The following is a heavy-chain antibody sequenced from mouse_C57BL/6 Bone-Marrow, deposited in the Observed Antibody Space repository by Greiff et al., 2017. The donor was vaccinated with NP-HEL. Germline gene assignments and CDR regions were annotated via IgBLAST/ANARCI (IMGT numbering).Heavy chain of an antibody. J-gene: IGHJ2*01. CDR2: IYIGNGYT. V-gene: IGHV1-58*01. CDR3: ARKGTYYYGSSSVYFDY. D-gene: IGHD1-1*01. Sequence: VQLKQSGAELVRPGSSVKMSCKTSGYTFTSYGINWVKQRPGQGLEWIGYIYIGNGYTEYNEKFKGKATLTSDTSSSTAYMQLSSLTSEDSAIYFCARKGTYYYGSSSVYFDYWGQGTTLTVSS. CDR1: GYTFTSYG.